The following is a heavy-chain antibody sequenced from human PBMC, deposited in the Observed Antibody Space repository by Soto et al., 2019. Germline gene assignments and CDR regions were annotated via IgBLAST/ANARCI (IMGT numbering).Heavy chain of an antibody. Sequence: ASVKVSCKASGGTFSSYAISWVRQAPGQGLEWMGGIIPIFGTANYAQKFQGRVTITADESTSTAYMELSSLRSEDTAVYYCASSRYYYDSSGYYYDLSDYWGQGTLVTVSS. J-gene: IGHJ4*02. V-gene: IGHV1-69*13. D-gene: IGHD3-22*01. CDR2: IIPIFGTA. CDR1: GGTFSSYA. CDR3: ASSRYYYDSSGYYYDLSDY.